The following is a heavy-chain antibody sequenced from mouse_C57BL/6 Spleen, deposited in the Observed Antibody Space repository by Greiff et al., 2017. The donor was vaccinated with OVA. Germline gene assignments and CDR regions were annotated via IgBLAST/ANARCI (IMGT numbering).Heavy chain of an antibody. D-gene: IGHD2-5*01. CDR2: IYPGDGDT. V-gene: IGHV1-82*01. Sequence: VKLQESGPELVKPGASVKISCKASGYAFSSSWMNWVKQRPGKGLEWIGRIYPGDGDTNYNGKFKGKATLTADKSSSTAYMQLSSLTSEDSAVYFCARGDYYSNTGAMDYWGQGTSVTVSS. J-gene: IGHJ4*01. CDR1: GYAFSSSW. CDR3: ARGDYYSNTGAMDY.